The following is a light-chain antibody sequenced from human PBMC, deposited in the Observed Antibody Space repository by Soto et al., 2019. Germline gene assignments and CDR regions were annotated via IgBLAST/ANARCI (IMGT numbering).Light chain of an antibody. V-gene: IGKV1-12*01. CDR3: QQAASFPIN. J-gene: IGKJ5*01. CDR2: TGS. CDR1: QGTKNW. Sequence: DIQMTQSPSYVSASVVDRVTITFLASQGTKNWLAWYQQKPGKAPNLLIYTGSSLQSGVPSRFSGSGSGTDFTLTINSLQPEDFATYYCQQAASFPINFGQGTRLEIK.